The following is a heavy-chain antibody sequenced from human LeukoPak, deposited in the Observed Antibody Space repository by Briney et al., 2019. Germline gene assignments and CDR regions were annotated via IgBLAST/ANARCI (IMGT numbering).Heavy chain of an antibody. Sequence: PGGSLRLSCAASGFTFSSYGMHWVRQAPGKGLEWVAFIRYDGSNKYYADSVKGRFTISRDNSKNTLYLQMNSLRAEDTAVYYCAKQRGSGYCSSTSCYAYDYWGQGTLVTVSS. CDR2: IRYDGSNK. CDR3: AKQRGSGYCSSTSCYAYDY. CDR1: GFTFSSYG. J-gene: IGHJ4*02. V-gene: IGHV3-30*02. D-gene: IGHD2-2*03.